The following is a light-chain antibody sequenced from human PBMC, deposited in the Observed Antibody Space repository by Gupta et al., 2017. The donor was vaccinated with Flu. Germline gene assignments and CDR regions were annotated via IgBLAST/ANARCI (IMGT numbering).Light chain of an antibody. CDR2: KAS. CDR1: QSITTW. J-gene: IGKJ1*01. CDR3: QQYNSYPWT. Sequence: DIQMTQSPSTLSASVGDTVTITCRASQSITTWLAWYQQIPGKAPNLLIFKASSLEGGVPSRFSGSGSGTEFTLTISSLQPDDFATYFCQQYNSYPWTFGQGTKVEI. V-gene: IGKV1-5*03.